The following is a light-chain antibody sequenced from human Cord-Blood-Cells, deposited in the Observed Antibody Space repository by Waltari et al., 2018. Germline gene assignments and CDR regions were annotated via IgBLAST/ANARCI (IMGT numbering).Light chain of an antibody. CDR1: QDISNY. J-gene: IGKJ4*01. V-gene: IGKV1-33*01. CDR2: DAS. CDR3: QQYDNLLLT. Sequence: DIQMTQYTSSLSASVGDRVTITCQASQDISNYLNWYQQKPGKAPKLLIYDASGCERGGRGVFGGSGSGTDFTFTISSLQPEDIATYYCQQYDNLLLTFGGGTKVEIK.